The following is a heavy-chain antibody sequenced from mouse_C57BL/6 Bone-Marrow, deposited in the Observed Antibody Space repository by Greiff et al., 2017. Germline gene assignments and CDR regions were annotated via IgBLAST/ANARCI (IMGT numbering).Heavy chain of an antibody. V-gene: IGHV5-17*01. CDR1: GFTFSDYG. CDR2: ISSGSSTI. CDR3: ARQLRSFAY. J-gene: IGHJ3*01. D-gene: IGHD3-2*02. Sequence: EVKLQESGGGLVKPGGSLKLSCAASGFTFSDYGMHWVRQAPEKGLEWVAYISSGSSTIYYADTVKGRFTISRDNAKNTLFLQMTSLRSEDTAMYYCARQLRSFAYWGQGTLVTVSA.